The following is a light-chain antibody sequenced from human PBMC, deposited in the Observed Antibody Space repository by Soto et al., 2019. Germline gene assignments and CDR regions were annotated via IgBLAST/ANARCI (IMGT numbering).Light chain of an antibody. CDR1: QSVSLTS. V-gene: IGKV3-20*01. Sequence: EIVLTQSPGTLSLSPGERATLSCRASQSVSLTSLAWYQQKPGRAPRLLIYGASYRATGIPDRFSGSGSGTDFTLTISRLEPEDFAVYYCQQYGGSPLTFGGGTKVEIK. CDR3: QQYGGSPLT. CDR2: GAS. J-gene: IGKJ4*01.